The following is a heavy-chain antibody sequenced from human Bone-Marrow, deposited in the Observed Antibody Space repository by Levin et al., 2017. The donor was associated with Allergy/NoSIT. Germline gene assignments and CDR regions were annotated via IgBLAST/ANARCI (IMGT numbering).Heavy chain of an antibody. V-gene: IGHV3-53*01. J-gene: IGHJ6*02. CDR3: ARDGAYYYGSGSQIYYYYGMDV. Sequence: LSLTCAASGFTVSSTYMSWVRQAPGKGLEWVSVIYSGGSTYYADSVKGRFTISRDNSKNTLYLQMNSLRAEDTAVYYCARDGAYYYGSGSQIYYYYGMDVWGQGTTVTVSS. CDR2: IYSGGST. CDR1: GFTVSSTY. D-gene: IGHD3-10*01.